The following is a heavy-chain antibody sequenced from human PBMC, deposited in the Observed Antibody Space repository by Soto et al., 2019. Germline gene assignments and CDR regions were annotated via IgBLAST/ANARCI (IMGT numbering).Heavy chain of an antibody. D-gene: IGHD3-3*01. CDR2: VSSSSTYI. V-gene: IGHV3-21*02. CDR1: GFTFTSHT. J-gene: IGHJ6*02. CDR3: ARGIEWLVGGMDV. Sequence: EVQLVESGGGLVKPGGSLRLSCAASGFTFTSHTINWVRQAPGKGLEWVSSVSSSSTYIYYADSVKGRFTISRDNAKNSVYLEMSRLSAEDTAVYYCARGIEWLVGGMDVWGQGTTVTVSS.